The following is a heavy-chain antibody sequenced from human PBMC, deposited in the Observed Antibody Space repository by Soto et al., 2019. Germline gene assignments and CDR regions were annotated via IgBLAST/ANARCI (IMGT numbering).Heavy chain of an antibody. CDR2: IYHSGST. D-gene: IGHD4-4*01. J-gene: IGHJ5*02. Sequence: QVQLQESGPGLVKPSGTLSLTCAVSGGSISNSNWWSWVRQPPGKGPEWIGDIYHSGSTNYNPSLNSRVTILVDKSKNQFSLKLSSVTAADTAVYYCARGDYSNYNDFDPWGQGTLVTVSA. V-gene: IGHV4-4*02. CDR1: GGSISNSNW. CDR3: ARGDYSNYNDFDP.